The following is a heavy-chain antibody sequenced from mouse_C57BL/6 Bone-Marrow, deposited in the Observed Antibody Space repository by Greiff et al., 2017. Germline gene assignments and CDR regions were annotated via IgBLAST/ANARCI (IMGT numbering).Heavy chain of an antibody. V-gene: IGHV1-72*01. CDR2: IDPNIGGT. CDR3: ARWVQCYGIYYYAIDY. CDR1: GYTFTSYW. J-gene: IGHJ4*01. D-gene: IGHD1-1*01. Sequence: VQLQQPGAELVKPGASVKLSCKASGYTFTSYWMHWVKQRPGRGLEWIGRIDPNIGGTKYKEKFKSKAKLTVEKPSSTAYMQLSSLRSEDYAVYYGARWVQCYGIYYYAIDYWGQGTSVTVSS.